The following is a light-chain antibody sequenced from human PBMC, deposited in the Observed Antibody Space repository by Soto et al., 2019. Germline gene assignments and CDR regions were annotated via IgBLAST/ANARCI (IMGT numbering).Light chain of an antibody. V-gene: IGLV1-40*01. Sequence: QSVLTQPPTVSGAPGQRVTISCTGSSSNIGTGYDVHWYQQLPGTAPKLLIYGNNNRPSGVPDRFSGSKSGTSASLAITGLQAEDEADYYCSSHTNYNTGVFGTGTKLTVL. CDR3: SSHTNYNTGV. CDR1: SSNIGTGYD. J-gene: IGLJ1*01. CDR2: GNN.